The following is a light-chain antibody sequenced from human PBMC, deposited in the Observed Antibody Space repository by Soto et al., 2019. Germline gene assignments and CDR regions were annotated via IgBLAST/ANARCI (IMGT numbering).Light chain of an antibody. CDR2: GNT. CDR1: RSNIGASYD. Sequence: QSVLTQPPSVSGAPGQRVTISCTGTRSNIGASYDVHWYQQRPGAAPQLLIFGNTNRPSGVPDRFSGSGSGTSASLAITGLQAEDEADYYCQSYDSSMSGSLFGGGTKLTVL. V-gene: IGLV1-40*01. J-gene: IGLJ3*02. CDR3: QSYDSSMSGSL.